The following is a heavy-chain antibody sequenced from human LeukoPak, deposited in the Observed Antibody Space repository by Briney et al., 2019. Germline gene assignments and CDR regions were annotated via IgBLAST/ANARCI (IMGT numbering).Heavy chain of an antibody. CDR1: GFTFSGSA. D-gene: IGHD5-18*01. CDR3: ARGGYSYGPYFDY. CDR2: IKQDESEK. V-gene: IGHV3-7*01. Sequence: GGSLRHSCAASGFTFSGSAMHWVRQAPGKGLEWVANIKQDESEKYYVDSVKGRFTISRDNAKNSLYLQMNSLRAEDTAVYYCARGGYSYGPYFDYWGQGTLVTVSS. J-gene: IGHJ4*02.